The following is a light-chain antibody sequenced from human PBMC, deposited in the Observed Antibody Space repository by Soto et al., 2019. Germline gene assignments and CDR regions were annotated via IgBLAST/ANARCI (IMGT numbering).Light chain of an antibody. V-gene: IGLV2-14*01. CDR3: NAYTPGSTLV. J-gene: IGLJ1*01. CDR1: SSDVGAFNF. CDR2: EVT. Sequence: QSVLTQPASVSGSPGQSITISCTGTSSDVGAFNFVSWYQQHPGKAPKLIIYEVTNRPSGVSNRFSGSKSGNTASLTISGLHVEHEADVYCNAYTPGSTLVVGRGTKV.